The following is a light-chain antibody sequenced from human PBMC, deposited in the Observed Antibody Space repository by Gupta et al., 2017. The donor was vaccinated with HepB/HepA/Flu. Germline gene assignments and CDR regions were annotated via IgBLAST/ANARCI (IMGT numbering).Light chain of an antibody. J-gene: IGKJ1*01. CDR1: QSVSSRY. CDR3: QHYGTSLWT. V-gene: IGKV3-20*01. Sequence: EIVLTQSPGTLSLSLGERATLSCRASQSVSSRYIAWYQQKHGQAPSLLIFGASSRATGIPDRFSGSGSGTDFTLTISRLDPEDFAVYYCQHYGTSLWTFGQGTKVEIK. CDR2: GAS.